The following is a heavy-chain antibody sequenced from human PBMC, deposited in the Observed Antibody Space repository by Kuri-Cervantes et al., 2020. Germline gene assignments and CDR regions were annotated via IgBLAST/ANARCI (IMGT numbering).Heavy chain of an antibody. CDR2: ISWNSGSI. CDR3: ARSIAAAGIELDY. D-gene: IGHD6-13*01. CDR1: GFTFDDYA. J-gene: IGHJ4*02. Sequence: SLKISCAASGFTFDDYAMHWVRQAPGKGLEWVSGISWNSGSIGYADSVKGRFTISRDNSKNTLYLQMNSPRAEDTAVYYCARSIAAAGIELDYWGQGTLVTVSS. V-gene: IGHV3-9*01.